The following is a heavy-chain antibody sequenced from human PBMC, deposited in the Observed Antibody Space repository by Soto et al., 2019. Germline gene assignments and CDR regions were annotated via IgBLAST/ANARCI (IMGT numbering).Heavy chain of an antibody. CDR3: ARDTAMAKTYYYYYYGMDV. D-gene: IGHD5-18*01. CDR2: IKQDGSEK. Sequence: PGGSLRLSCAASGFTFSSYWMSWVRQAPGKGLEWVANIKQDGSEKYYVDSVKGRFTISRDNAKNSLYLQMNSLRAEDTAVYYCARDTAMAKTYYYYYYGMDVWGQGTTVTVSS. CDR1: GFTFSSYW. V-gene: IGHV3-7*01. J-gene: IGHJ6*02.